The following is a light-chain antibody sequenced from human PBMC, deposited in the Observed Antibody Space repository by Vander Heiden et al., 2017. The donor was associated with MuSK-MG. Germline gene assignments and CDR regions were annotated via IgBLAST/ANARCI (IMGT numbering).Light chain of an antibody. J-gene: IGLJ1*01. CDR2: EVT. V-gene: IGLV2-23*02. Sequence: QSALTQPASVSGAPGQSITISCTGTSSNVGNYNLVSWYQHPPGKAPKLMIYEVTKRSSGVSSRFSGSKSGNTASMTISGLQAEDEADYHCCSYAGSSSYVFGTGTKVTVL. CDR3: CSYAGSSSYV. CDR1: SSNVGNYNL.